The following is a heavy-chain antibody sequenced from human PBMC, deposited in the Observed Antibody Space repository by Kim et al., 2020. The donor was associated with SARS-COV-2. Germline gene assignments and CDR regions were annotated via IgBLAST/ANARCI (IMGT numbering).Heavy chain of an antibody. CDR3: ARDPAEAYVDYMWKTYRPLGFFDY. Sequence: GGSLRLSCAASGFSFSDYGIHWVRQAPGKGLEWVTFISDDGGTKTHADFVKGRFTISRDSSKNTLYLQMDSLRTEDTAIYYCARDPAEAYVDYMWKTYRPLGFFDYWGQGALVTVSS. CDR2: ISDDGGTK. J-gene: IGHJ4*02. D-gene: IGHD3-16*02. CDR1: GFSFSDYG. V-gene: IGHV3-30*03.